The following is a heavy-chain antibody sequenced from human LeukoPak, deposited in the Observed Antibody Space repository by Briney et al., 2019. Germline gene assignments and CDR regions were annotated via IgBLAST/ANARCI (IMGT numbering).Heavy chain of an antibody. CDR2: IYYSGST. V-gene: IGHV4-59*06. CDR3: ARDKPYYYDSSGAGAFDI. Sequence: SETLSLTCTVSGGSISSYTWTWIRQPPGKGLEWIGYIYYSGSTYYNPSLKSRVTISVDTSKNQFSLKLSSVTAADTAVYYCARDKPYYYDSSGAGAFDIWGQGTMVTVSS. CDR1: GGSISSYT. J-gene: IGHJ3*02. D-gene: IGHD3-22*01.